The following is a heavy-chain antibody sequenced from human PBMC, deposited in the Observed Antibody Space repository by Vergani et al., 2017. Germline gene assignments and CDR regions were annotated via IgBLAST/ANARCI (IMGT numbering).Heavy chain of an antibody. CDR1: GGSISSSSYY. Sequence: QLQLQESGPGLVKPSETLSLTCTVSGGSISSSSYYWGWIRQPPGKGLEWIGSIYYSGSTYYNPSLKSRVTISVDTSKNQFSLKLSSVTAADTAVYYCARDYSGSYYTYFDYWGQGTLVTVSS. D-gene: IGHD1-26*01. V-gene: IGHV4-39*07. J-gene: IGHJ4*02. CDR3: ARDYSGSYYTYFDY. CDR2: IYYSGST.